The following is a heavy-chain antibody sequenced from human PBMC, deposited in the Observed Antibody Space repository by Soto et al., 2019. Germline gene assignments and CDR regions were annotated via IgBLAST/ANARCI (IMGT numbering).Heavy chain of an antibody. CDR3: GGSLARGGVGYFAY. Sequence: QVQLVQSGAEVKKPGSSVKVSCKASGGTFSSYTISWVRQAPGQGLEWMGRIIPILGIANYAQKFQGRVRITPNKSTAPANMGLSGLGSGETAGNYWGGSLARGGVGYFAYGGQGPLATVP. CDR1: GGTFSSYT. CDR2: IIPILGIA. J-gene: IGHJ4*02. V-gene: IGHV1-69*02. D-gene: IGHD1-26*01.